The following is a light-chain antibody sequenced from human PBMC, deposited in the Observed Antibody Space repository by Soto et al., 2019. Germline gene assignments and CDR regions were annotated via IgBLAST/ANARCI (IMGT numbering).Light chain of an antibody. Sequence: DIVMTQSPDSLAVSLGERATINCRSSQSVFFSPTNRNNLAWYQQKPGQPPRLLIYWASTRQSGVPDRCSGSGSATDFTLTISSLQAEDVAVYYCQQYYSSPPWTFGQGTKVEIK. CDR1: QSVFFSPTNRNN. J-gene: IGKJ1*01. CDR3: QQYYSSPPWT. V-gene: IGKV4-1*01. CDR2: WAS.